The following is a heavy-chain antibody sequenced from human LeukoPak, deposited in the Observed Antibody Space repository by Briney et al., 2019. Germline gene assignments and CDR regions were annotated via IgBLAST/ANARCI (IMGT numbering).Heavy chain of an antibody. J-gene: IGHJ4*02. Sequence: PSETLSLTCAVSGYSISSDYYWGWIRQPPGKGLEWIGTIYHSGSTYYNPSLESRVTISIDTSKNQFSLKLSSVTAADTAVYSCARDLYDSSGSDDYWGQGTLVTVSS. D-gene: IGHD3-22*01. CDR3: ARDLYDSSGSDDY. CDR2: IYHSGST. CDR1: GYSISSDYY. V-gene: IGHV4-38-2*02.